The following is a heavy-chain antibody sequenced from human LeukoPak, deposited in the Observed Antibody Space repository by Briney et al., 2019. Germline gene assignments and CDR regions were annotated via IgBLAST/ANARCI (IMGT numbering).Heavy chain of an antibody. D-gene: IGHD3-3*01. CDR3: ARARSYDFWSGLNWFDP. V-gene: IGHV1-2*02. Sequence: ASVKVSCKASGYTFTDYYMHWVRQAPGQGLEWMGWINPNSGGTNCAQNFQGRVTMTRDTSISTAYMELSRLRSDDTAVYYCARARSYDFWSGLNWFDPWGQGTLVTVSS. J-gene: IGHJ5*02. CDR1: GYTFTDYY. CDR2: INPNSGGT.